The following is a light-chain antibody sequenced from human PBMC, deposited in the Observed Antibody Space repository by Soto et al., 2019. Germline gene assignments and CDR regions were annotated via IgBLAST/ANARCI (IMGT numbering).Light chain of an antibody. CDR2: GSA. CDR1: QSVFSS. CDR3: QQYHNWPA. J-gene: IGKJ1*01. V-gene: IGKV3-15*01. Sequence: EIVLKQSRATLSLSLRERATLSCTASQSVFSSVAWFQQRPGQAPRVLNYGSATRATGIPARFSGGGSGTESTLTISSLKSEDSAVYYCQQYHNWPAFGQGTKVDIK.